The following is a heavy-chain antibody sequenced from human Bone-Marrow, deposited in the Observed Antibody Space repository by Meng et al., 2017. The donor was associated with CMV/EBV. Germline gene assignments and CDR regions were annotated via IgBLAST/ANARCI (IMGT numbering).Heavy chain of an antibody. J-gene: IGHJ6*02. V-gene: IGHV4-59*01. CDR2: IYYSGST. Sequence: GSLRLSCTVSGGSISSYYFNWIRQPPGKGLEWIGYIYYSGSTSYNPSLQSRVTISVDTSKNQFSLKLSSVTAADTAVYYCARVDSSGWYGMDVWGQGTTVTVSS. CDR3: ARVDSSGWYGMDV. D-gene: IGHD6-19*01. CDR1: GGSISSYY.